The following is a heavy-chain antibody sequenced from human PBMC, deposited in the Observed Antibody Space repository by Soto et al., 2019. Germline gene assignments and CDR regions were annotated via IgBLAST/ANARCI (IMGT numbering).Heavy chain of an antibody. CDR2: IHWNSGTT. CDR3: VKKKGRTGWDHFDS. V-gene: IGHV3-9*01. Sequence: GGSLRLSCAASGFTFDDYAMHWVRQAPGKGLEWVSGIHWNSGTTGYADSVRGRFTISRDNAKNSLYLQMNSLRGEDTALYHCVKKKGRTGWDHFDSWGQGTLLTVSS. CDR1: GFTFDDYA. D-gene: IGHD6-19*01. J-gene: IGHJ4*02.